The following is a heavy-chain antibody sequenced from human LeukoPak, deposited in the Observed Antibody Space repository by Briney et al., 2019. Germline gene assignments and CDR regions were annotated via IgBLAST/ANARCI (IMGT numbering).Heavy chain of an antibody. CDR3: ARDARWLRPLDAFDI. CDR1: GGSISSGSYY. J-gene: IGHJ3*02. D-gene: IGHD5-24*01. CDR2: IYTSGST. Sequence: PSQILSLTCTVSGGSISSGSYYWSWIRQPAGKGLEWIGRIYTSGSTNYNPSLKSRVTISVDTSKNQFSLKLSSVTAADTAVYYCARDARWLRPLDAFDIWGQGTMVTVSS. V-gene: IGHV4-61*02.